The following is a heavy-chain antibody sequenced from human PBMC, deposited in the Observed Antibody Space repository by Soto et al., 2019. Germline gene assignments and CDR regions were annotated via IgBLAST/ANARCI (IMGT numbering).Heavy chain of an antibody. J-gene: IGHJ5*02. CDR1: GFTFSSYG. Sequence: GGSLRLSCAASGFTFSSYGMHWVRQAPGKGLEWVAVIWYDGSNKYYADSVKGRFTISRDNSKNTLYLQMNSLRAEDTAVYYCARTPHYDTLSVCYKDAWLDPWGQGTLVTVSS. V-gene: IGHV3-33*01. D-gene: IGHD3-9*01. CDR2: IWYDGSNK. CDR3: ARTPHYDTLSVCYKDAWLDP.